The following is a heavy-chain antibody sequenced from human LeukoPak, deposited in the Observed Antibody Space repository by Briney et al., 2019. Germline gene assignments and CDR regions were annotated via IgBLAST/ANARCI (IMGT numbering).Heavy chain of an antibody. J-gene: IGHJ5*02. CDR3: ATAVGATNWFDP. CDR1: GYTLTELP. D-gene: IGHD1-26*01. CDR2: FDPEDGET. Sequence: ASVKVSCKVSGYTLTELPMHWVRQAPGKGLEWMGGFDPEDGETIYAQKFQGRVTMTEDTSTDTAYMELSSLGSEDTAVCYCATAVGATNWFDPWGQGTLVTVSS. V-gene: IGHV1-24*01.